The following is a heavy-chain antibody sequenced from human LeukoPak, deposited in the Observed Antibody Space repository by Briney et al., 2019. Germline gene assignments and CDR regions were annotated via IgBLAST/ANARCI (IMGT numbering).Heavy chain of an antibody. D-gene: IGHD3-9*01. CDR2: INHIGGT. CDR3: ARASLRYFDWLIPPQFFFDY. J-gene: IGHJ4*02. Sequence: AETLSLTCAVYGGSFCGYYWSGIRQPPAKGLEWIGGINHIGGTNYDPSLKSRVTISVDTSKNQFSLKLSSVTAADTAVYYCARASLRYFDWLIPPQFFFDYWGQGTLVTVSP. V-gene: IGHV4-34*01. CDR1: GGSFCGYY.